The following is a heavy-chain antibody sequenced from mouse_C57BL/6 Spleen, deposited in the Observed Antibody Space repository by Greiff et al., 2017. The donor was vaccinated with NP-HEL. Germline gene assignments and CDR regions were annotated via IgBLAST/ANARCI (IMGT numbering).Heavy chain of an antibody. CDR3: ARDSSGGGFAY. V-gene: IGHV5-16*01. CDR1: GFTFSDYY. CDR2: INYDGSST. D-gene: IGHD3-2*02. Sequence: EVMLVESEGGLVQPGSSMKLSCTASGFTFSDYYMAWVRQVPEKGLEWVANINYDGSSTYYLDSLKSRFIISRDNAKNILYLQMSSLKSEDTATYYCARDSSGGGFAYWGQGTLVTVSA. J-gene: IGHJ3*01.